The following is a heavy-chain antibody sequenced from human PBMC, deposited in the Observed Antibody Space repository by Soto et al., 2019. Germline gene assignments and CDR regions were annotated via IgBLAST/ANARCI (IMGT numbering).Heavy chain of an antibody. CDR2: ISSSGSII. CDR3: ARDLGYYDSDGYSDY. Sequence: PGGSLRLSCAASGFTFSDYYMSCIRQAPWKGLEWVSYISSSGSIIYYADSVEGRFTISRDNAKNSLYLQMNSLRAEDTAVYYCARDLGYYDSDGYSDYWGQGTMVTVSS. CDR1: GFTFSDYY. J-gene: IGHJ4*02. V-gene: IGHV3-11*01. D-gene: IGHD3-22*01.